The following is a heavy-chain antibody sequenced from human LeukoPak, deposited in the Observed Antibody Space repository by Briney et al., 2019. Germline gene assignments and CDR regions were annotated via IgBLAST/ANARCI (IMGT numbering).Heavy chain of an antibody. CDR3: ARGITIFGVVNDAFDV. D-gene: IGHD3-3*01. Sequence: GGSLRLSCAASGFTFNNYWMHWARQAPGKGLVWVSRVDSDGSSTTYADSVKGRFTISRDNAKNTLYLQMNSLRAEDTAVYYCARGITIFGVVNDAFDVWGQGAVVTVSS. CDR1: GFTFNNYW. V-gene: IGHV3-74*01. CDR2: VDSDGSST. J-gene: IGHJ3*01.